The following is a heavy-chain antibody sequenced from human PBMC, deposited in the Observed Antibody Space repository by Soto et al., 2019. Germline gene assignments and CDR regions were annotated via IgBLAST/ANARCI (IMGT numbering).Heavy chain of an antibody. J-gene: IGHJ5*02. D-gene: IGHD3-9*01. CDR1: GFTFSSYA. V-gene: IGHV3-23*01. CDR3: AKDELDYDILTGYYNWFDP. CDR2: ISGSGGST. Sequence: PGGSLRLSCAASGFTFSSYAMSWVRQAPGKGLEWVSAISGSGGSTYYADSVKGRFTISRDNSKNTLYLQMNSLRAEDTAVYYCAKDELDYDILTGYYNWFDPWGQGTLFTVPS.